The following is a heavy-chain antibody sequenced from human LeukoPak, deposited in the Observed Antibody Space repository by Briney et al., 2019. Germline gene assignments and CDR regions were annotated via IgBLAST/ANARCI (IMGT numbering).Heavy chain of an antibody. CDR2: INHSGST. Sequence: SETLSLTCAAYGGSFSGYYWSWIRQPPGKGLEWIGEINHSGSTNYNPSLKSRVTISVDTSKNQFSLKLSSVTAADTAVYYCARGPYYYDSSGYYRGYWGQGALVTVSP. CDR1: GGSFSGYY. J-gene: IGHJ4*02. D-gene: IGHD3-22*01. V-gene: IGHV4-34*01. CDR3: ARGPYYYDSSGYYRGY.